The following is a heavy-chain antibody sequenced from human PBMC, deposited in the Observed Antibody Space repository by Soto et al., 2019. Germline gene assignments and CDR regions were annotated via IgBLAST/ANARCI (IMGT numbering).Heavy chain of an antibody. J-gene: IGHJ4*02. CDR2: IYYSGST. V-gene: IGHV4-59*01. D-gene: IGHD2-21*02. CDR1: GGSISSYY. CDR3: ARVKYCGGDCYSFDY. Sequence: SETLSLTCTVSGGSISSYYWSWIRQPPGKGLEWVGYIYYSGSTNYNPSLKSRVTISVDTSKNQFSLKLSSVTAADTAVYYCARVKYCGGDCYSFDYWGQGTLVTVSS.